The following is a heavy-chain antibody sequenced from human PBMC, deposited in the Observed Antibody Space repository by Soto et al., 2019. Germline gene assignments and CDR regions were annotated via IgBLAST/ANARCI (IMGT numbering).Heavy chain of an antibody. CDR3: ARDKLREVVVAAKLFSWFDP. J-gene: IGHJ5*02. D-gene: IGHD2-15*01. CDR2: ISYDGSNK. Sequence: VGSLRLSCAASGYTFSSYAMHWVRQAPGKGLEWVAVISYDGSNKYYADSVKGRFTISRDNSKNTLYLQMNSLRAEDTAVYYCARDKLREVVVAAKLFSWFDPWGQGTLVTVSS. V-gene: IGHV3-30-3*01. CDR1: GYTFSSYA.